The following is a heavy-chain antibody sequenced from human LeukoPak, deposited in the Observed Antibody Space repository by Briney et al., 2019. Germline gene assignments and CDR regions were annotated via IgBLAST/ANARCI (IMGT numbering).Heavy chain of an antibody. D-gene: IGHD3-22*01. CDR1: GFTFSSYA. Sequence: GGSLRLSCAASGFTFSSYAMTWVRQAPGKGLEWVSTISGSGSSTYYADSVKGRFTISRDNSKNTLYLQMNSLRAEDTAVYYCARDHNYDSSGLDYWGQGTLVTVSS. J-gene: IGHJ4*02. CDR3: ARDHNYDSSGLDY. V-gene: IGHV3-23*01. CDR2: ISGSGSST.